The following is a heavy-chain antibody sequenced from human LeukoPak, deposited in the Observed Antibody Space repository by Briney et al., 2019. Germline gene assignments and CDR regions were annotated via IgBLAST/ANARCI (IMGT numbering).Heavy chain of an antibody. CDR1: GGSISSSSYY. CDR3: ASECRGGDRSTDAFDI. Sequence: SETLSLTCTVSGGSISSSSYYWGWIRQPPGKGLEWIGSIYYSGSTYYNPSLKSRVTISVDTSKNQFSLKLSSVTAADTAVYYCASECRGGDRSTDAFDIWGQGTMVTVSS. CDR2: IYYSGST. D-gene: IGHD2-21*02. J-gene: IGHJ3*02. V-gene: IGHV4-39*01.